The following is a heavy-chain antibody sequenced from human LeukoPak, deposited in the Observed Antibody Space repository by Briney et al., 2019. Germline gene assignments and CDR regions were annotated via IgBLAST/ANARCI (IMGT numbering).Heavy chain of an antibody. Sequence: SETLSLTCTVSGGSISSYYWSWIRQPPGKGLEWIGYIYYSGSTNYNPSLKSRVTISVDTSKNQFSLKLSSVTAADTAVYYCARRIAAAGVEFDYWGQGTLVTVSS. J-gene: IGHJ4*02. CDR2: IYYSGST. CDR1: GGSISSYY. V-gene: IGHV4-59*08. D-gene: IGHD6-13*01. CDR3: ARRIAAAGVEFDY.